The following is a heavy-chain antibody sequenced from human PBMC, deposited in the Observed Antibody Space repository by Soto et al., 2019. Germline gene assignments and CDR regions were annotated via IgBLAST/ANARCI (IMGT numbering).Heavy chain of an antibody. Sequence: SETLSLTCAVSGGSIRSYYWTWIRQPPGKGLEWIGDIHFSGSTNYNPSLKSRVTISVDTSENQFSLKLSSVTAADTAVYYCARLNYSNWIGVDPWGQGTLVTVSS. D-gene: IGHD4-4*01. CDR2: IHFSGST. V-gene: IGHV4-59*01. CDR3: ARLNYSNWIGVDP. CDR1: GGSIRSYY. J-gene: IGHJ5*02.